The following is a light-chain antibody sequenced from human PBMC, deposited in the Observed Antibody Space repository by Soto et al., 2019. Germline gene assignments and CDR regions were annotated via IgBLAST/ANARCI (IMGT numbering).Light chain of an antibody. CDR1: SSDIGSHDY. V-gene: IGLV2-14*01. CDR3: CSYATTSTSVV. Sequence: QSAPTQPASVSGSPGQSITISCTGTSSDIGSHDYVSWYQHHPGKAPKLIIYEVTNRPSGVSDRFSGSKSGSTASLTISGLQAEDEAAYYCCSYATTSTSVVFGGGTKLTVL. J-gene: IGLJ2*01. CDR2: EVT.